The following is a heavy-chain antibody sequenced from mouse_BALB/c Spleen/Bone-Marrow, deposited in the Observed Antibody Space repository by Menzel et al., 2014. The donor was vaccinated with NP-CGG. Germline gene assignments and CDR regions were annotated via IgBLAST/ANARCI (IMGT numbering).Heavy chain of an antibody. CDR2: IRNKANGYTT. V-gene: IGHV7-3*02. J-gene: IGHJ1*01. D-gene: IGHD1-1*01. CDR1: GFTFTDYY. CDR3: VRDENYDIYWYFDV. Sequence: EVQRVESGGGLVQPGGSLRLSCATSGFTFTDYYMSWVRQTPGKALEWLGFIRNKANGYTTDYSVSVKGRFTISRDNSQSILYLQMNTLRAEDSATYYCVRDENYDIYWYFDVWGAGTTVTVSS.